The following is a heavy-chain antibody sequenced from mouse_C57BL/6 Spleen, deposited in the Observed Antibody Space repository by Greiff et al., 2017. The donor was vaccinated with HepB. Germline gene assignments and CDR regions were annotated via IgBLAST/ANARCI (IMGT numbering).Heavy chain of an antibody. CDR1: GYTFTSYW. CDR3: ARGDYGSSPFAY. D-gene: IGHD1-1*01. V-gene: IGHV1-64*01. Sequence: QVHVKQPGAELVKPGASVKLSCKASGYTFTSYWMHWVKQRPGQGLEWIGMIHPNSGSTNYNEKFKSKATLTVDKSSSTAYMQLSSLTSEDSAVYYCARGDYGSSPFAYWGQGTLVTVSA. J-gene: IGHJ3*01. CDR2: IHPNSGST.